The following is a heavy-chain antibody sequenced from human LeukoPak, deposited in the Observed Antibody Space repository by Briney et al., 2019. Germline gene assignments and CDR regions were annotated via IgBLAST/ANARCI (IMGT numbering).Heavy chain of an antibody. V-gene: IGHV1-8*03. CDR2: MNPNSGNT. CDR3: ARVTGSGTYAFDI. J-gene: IGHJ3*02. CDR1: GYTFTSYD. D-gene: IGHD3-10*01. Sequence: GASVKVSCKASGYTFTSYDINWVRQATGQRLEWMGWMNPNSGNTGYAQKFQGRVTITRNTSISTAYMELSSLRSGDTAVYCARVTGSGTYAFDIWGQGTMVTVSS.